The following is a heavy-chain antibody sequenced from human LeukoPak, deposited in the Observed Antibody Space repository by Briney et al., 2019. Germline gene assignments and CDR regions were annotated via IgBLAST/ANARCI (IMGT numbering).Heavy chain of an antibody. D-gene: IGHD3-3*01. V-gene: IGHV4-30-4*01. CDR3: ARALYDFWSGYNWFDP. CDR2: IYYSGST. J-gene: IGHJ5*02. CDR1: GGSISSGDYY. Sequence: PSQTLFLTCTVSGGSISSGDYYWSWIRQPPGKGLEWIGYIYYSGSTYYNPSLKSRVTISVDTSKNQFSLKLSSVTAADTAVYYCARALYDFWSGYNWFDPWGQGTLVTVSS.